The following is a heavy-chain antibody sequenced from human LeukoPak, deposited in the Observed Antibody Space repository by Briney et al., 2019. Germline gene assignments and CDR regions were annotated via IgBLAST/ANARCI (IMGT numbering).Heavy chain of an antibody. Sequence: GGSLRLSCAASGFTFSSYAMSWVRQAPGKGLEWVSAISGSGGSTYYADSVKGRFTISRDNSKNTLYLQMNSLRAENTAVYYCAKHCSSTSCYDRDYWGQGTLVTVSS. J-gene: IGHJ4*02. V-gene: IGHV3-23*01. CDR1: GFTFSSYA. CDR2: ISGSGGST. CDR3: AKHCSSTSCYDRDY. D-gene: IGHD2-2*01.